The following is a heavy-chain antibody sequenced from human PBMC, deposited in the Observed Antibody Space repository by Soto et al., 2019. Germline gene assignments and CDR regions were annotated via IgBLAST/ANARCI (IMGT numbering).Heavy chain of an antibody. CDR1: GYPISSGYY. CDR2: IHHSGST. Sequence: KTSETLSLTCAVSGYPISSGYYWGWIRQPPGKGLEWIGIIHHSGSTYYNPSLRSRITISVDTSKNQFSLKMPSVTAADTAVYYCARSSGYVPGGYWGQGILVTV. D-gene: IGHD5-12*01. J-gene: IGHJ4*02. V-gene: IGHV4-38-2*01. CDR3: ARSSGYVPGGY.